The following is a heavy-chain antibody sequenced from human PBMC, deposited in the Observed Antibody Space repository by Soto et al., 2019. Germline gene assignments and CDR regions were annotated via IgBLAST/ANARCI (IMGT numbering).Heavy chain of an antibody. CDR3: MRPAPRGRHYFYFGMDV. CDR1: GFTFSDYY. J-gene: IGHJ6*02. D-gene: IGHD3-10*01. CDR2: ISSSSSYT. V-gene: IGHV3-11*03. Sequence: GGSLRLSCAASGFTFSDYYMSWIRQAPGKGLEWVSYISSSSSYTNYADSVKGRFTISRDNAKNSLYLRMNRPRVEDTAVYYCMRPAPRGRHYFYFGMDVWGQGTTVTVSS.